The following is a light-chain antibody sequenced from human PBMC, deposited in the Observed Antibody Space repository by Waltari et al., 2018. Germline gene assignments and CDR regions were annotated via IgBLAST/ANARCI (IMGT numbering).Light chain of an antibody. J-gene: IGKJ2*01. CDR3: QQTNTFPLT. CDR1: QDIGRW. Sequence: DIQMIQSPSSVSASLGDRVTITCRASQDIGRWLAWYQHKPGRAPNLLIVAASNLQNGVPSRFSGSGSGTYFTLTINSLQPEDFATYYCQQTNTFPLTFGQGTKLEIK. CDR2: AAS. V-gene: IGKV1-12*01.